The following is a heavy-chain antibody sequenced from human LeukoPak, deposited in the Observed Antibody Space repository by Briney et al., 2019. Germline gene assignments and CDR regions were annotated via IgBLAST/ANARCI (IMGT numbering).Heavy chain of an antibody. D-gene: IGHD3-22*01. CDR1: GFTFGDYV. V-gene: IGHV3-49*04. CDR2: IRSKAYGGTT. J-gene: IGHJ3*02. CDR3: TRRYNYDSSGYYYVRDAFDI. Sequence: PGGSLRLSCTASGFTFGDYVMSWVRQAPGKGLEWVGFIRSKAYGGTTKNAASVKGRFTISRDDSRSIAYLQMNRLKTEDTAVYYCTRRYNYDSSGYYYVRDAFDIWGQGTMVTVSS.